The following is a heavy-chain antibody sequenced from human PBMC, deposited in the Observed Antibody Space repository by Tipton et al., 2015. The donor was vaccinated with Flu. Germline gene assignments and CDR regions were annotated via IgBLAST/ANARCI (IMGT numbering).Heavy chain of an antibody. CDR1: GGSFSGYY. D-gene: IGHD4-17*01. J-gene: IGHJ5*02. CDR3: ARGPVNSTLWFDP. V-gene: IGHV4-34*01. CDR2: INHSGST. Sequence: TLSLTCAVYGGSFSGYYWSWIRQPPGKGLGWIGEINHSGSTNYNPSLKSRVTISVGTSKNQFSLKLSSVTAADTAVYYCARGPVNSTLWFDPWGQGTLVTVSS.